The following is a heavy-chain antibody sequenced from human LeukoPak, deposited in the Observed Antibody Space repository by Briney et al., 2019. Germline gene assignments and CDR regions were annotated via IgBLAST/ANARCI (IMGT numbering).Heavy chain of an antibody. CDR2: IYYSGST. Sequence: SETLSLTCTVSGGSISSYYWSGIRQPPGKGLEWIGYIYYSGSTNYNPSLKSRFTISVDTSKNQFSLKLSSVTAADTAVYYCAGSSRGWYYFDYWGQGTLVTVSS. V-gene: IGHV4-59*01. CDR1: GGSISSYY. D-gene: IGHD2-15*01. J-gene: IGHJ4*02. CDR3: AGSSRGWYYFDY.